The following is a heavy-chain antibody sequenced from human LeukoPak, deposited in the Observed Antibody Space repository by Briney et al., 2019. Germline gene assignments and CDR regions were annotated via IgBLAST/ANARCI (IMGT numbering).Heavy chain of an antibody. V-gene: IGHV4-34*01. J-gene: IGHJ5*02. Sequence: SETLSLTCAVYGGSFSGYYWSWIRQPPGKGLEWIGEINHSGSTNYNPSLKSRVTMSVDTSKNQFSLKLSSVTAADTAVYYCARAYWFDPWGQGTLVTLSS. CDR2: INHSGST. CDR3: ARAYWFDP. CDR1: GGSFSGYY.